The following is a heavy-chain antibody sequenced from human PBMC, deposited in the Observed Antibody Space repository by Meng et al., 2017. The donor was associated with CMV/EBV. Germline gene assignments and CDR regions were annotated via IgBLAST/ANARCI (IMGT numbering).Heavy chain of an antibody. V-gene: IGHV4-31*03. D-gene: IGHD1-26*01. CDR1: GVSLSRTGPS. Sequence: CSVSGVSLSRTGPSWSWFRQHPGKGLEWIGYIYYSGTTYYSPSLKSRVTISIDTSKNQFSLKLSSVTAADTAVYSCGRLMGATTADFWGQGTLVTVSS. CDR2: IYYSGTT. J-gene: IGHJ4*02. CDR3: GRLMGATTADF.